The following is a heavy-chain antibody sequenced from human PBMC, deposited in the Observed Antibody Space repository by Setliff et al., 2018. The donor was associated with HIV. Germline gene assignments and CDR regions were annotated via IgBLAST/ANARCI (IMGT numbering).Heavy chain of an antibody. CDR2: ITSGGST. J-gene: IGHJ4*02. Sequence: RGESLKISCAASGFTFSSYAMSWVRQTPEKGLEWVSIITSGGSTYYADSAKGRFIISRDNSQNTLYLQMNSLRADDTAIYYCAKGFRPVDTALVSGPTYWGQGIRVTVSS. D-gene: IGHD5-18*01. V-gene: IGHV3-23*01. CDR3: AKGFRPVDTALVSGPTY. CDR1: GFTFSSYA.